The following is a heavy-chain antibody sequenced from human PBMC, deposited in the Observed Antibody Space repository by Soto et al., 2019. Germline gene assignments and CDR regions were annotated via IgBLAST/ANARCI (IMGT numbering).Heavy chain of an antibody. J-gene: IGHJ5*02. D-gene: IGHD2-15*01. Sequence: QVQLQESGPGLVKPSETLSLTCTVSGGSISSYYRSWIRQPPGKGLEWIGYIYYSGSTNYNPSLKCRVTISVHTSKNLCSLKGSYVSSEDTAVYTCARGDVNIHVCDPCGQGTLV. V-gene: IGHV4-59*01. CDR3: ARGDVNIHVCDP. CDR1: GGSISSYY. CDR2: IYYSGST.